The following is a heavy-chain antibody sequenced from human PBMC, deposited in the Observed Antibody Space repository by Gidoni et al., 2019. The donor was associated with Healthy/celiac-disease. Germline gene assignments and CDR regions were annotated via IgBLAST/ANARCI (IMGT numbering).Heavy chain of an antibody. CDR3: ARYSRGYSYGKFYYYYGMDV. CDR2: IYHSGST. J-gene: IGHJ6*02. Sequence: QVQLQESGPGLVKPSGTLSLTCAVSGGSISSSNWWSWVRQPPGKGLEWIGEIYHSGSTNYNPSLKSRVTISVDKSKNQFSLKLSSVTAADTAVYYCARYSRGYSYGKFYYYYGMDVWGQGTTVTVSS. V-gene: IGHV4-4*02. D-gene: IGHD5-18*01. CDR1: GGSISSSNW.